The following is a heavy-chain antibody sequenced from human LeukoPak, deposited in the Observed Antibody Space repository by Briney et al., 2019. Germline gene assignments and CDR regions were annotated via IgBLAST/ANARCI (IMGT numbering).Heavy chain of an antibody. Sequence: SVKVSCKASGGTFSSYAISWVRQAPGQGLEWMGRIIPILGIANYAQKFQGRVTITADKSTSTAYMELSSLRSEDTAVYYCAREISRRFAPLWFGESPLPYYYGMDVWGQGTTVTVSS. D-gene: IGHD3-10*01. CDR1: GGTFSSYA. CDR3: AREISRRFAPLWFGESPLPYYYGMDV. V-gene: IGHV1-69*04. J-gene: IGHJ6*02. CDR2: IIPILGIA.